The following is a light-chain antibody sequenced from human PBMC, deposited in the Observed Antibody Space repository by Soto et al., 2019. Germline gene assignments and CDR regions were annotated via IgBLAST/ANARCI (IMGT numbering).Light chain of an antibody. Sequence: EIVVTQSPATLSLSPGERATLSCRASQSVSSSYLAWYQQKPGQAPRLLIYNAFNRATGIPDRFSGSGSGTDFTLTISRLEPEDFAVYYCQQYGSSPGTFGGGTKVDI. CDR2: NAF. V-gene: IGKV3-20*01. CDR1: QSVSSSY. CDR3: QQYGSSPGT. J-gene: IGKJ4*01.